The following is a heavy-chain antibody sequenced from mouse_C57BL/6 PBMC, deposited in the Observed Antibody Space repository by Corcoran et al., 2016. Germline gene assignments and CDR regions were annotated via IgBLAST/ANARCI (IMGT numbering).Heavy chain of an antibody. CDR2: INTYSGVP. CDR1: GYTFTTYG. Sequence: QIQLVQSGPELKKPGETVKISCKASGYTFTTYGMSWVKQAPGKGLKWMGWINTYSGVPTYADDFKGRFAFSLETSASTAYLQINNLKNEDTATYFCARRELGRWFAYCGQGTLVTVSA. J-gene: IGHJ3*01. D-gene: IGHD4-1*01. V-gene: IGHV9-3*01. CDR3: ARRELGRWFAY.